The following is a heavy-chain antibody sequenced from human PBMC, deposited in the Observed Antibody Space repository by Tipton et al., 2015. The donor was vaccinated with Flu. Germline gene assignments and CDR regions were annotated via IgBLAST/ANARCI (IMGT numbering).Heavy chain of an antibody. J-gene: IGHJ2*01. Sequence: SLRLSCAASGFTFGTYVIHWVRQSPGKGLEWVAVMWYDGSNNYYGDSVKGRFTISRDSSKNMLFLQMNGLRAEDTAVYYCARTLATNWYFDLWGRGTLVFVSS. CDR2: MWYDGSNN. CDR1: GFTFGTYV. D-gene: IGHD5-12*01. CDR3: ARTLATNWYFDL. V-gene: IGHV3-33*01.